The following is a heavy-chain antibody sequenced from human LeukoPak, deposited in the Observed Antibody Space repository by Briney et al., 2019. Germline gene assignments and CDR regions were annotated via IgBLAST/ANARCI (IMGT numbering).Heavy chain of an antibody. D-gene: IGHD5/OR15-5a*01. V-gene: IGHV1-69*06. CDR3: ARARLGRSTDYYYYYMDV. Sequence: ASVKVSCKASGGTFSSYAISWVRQAPGQGLEWMGGIIPIFGTANYAQKFQGRVTITADKSTSTAYMELSSLRSEDTAVYYCARARLGRSTDYYYYYMDVWGKGTTVTVS. CDR1: GGTFSSYA. J-gene: IGHJ6*03. CDR2: IIPIFGTA.